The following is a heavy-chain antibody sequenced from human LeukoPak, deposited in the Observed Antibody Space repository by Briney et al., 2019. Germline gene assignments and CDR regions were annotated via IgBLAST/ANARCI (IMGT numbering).Heavy chain of an antibody. Sequence: ASVKVSCRASGYTFTSYGISWVRQAPGQRLEWMGWISAYNGNTNYAQKLQGRVTMTTDTSTSTAYMELRSLRSDDTAVYYCARDLNGVTPIDYWGQGTLVTVSS. J-gene: IGHJ4*02. CDR3: ARDLNGVTPIDY. V-gene: IGHV1-18*01. D-gene: IGHD3-10*01. CDR2: ISAYNGNT. CDR1: GYTFTSYG.